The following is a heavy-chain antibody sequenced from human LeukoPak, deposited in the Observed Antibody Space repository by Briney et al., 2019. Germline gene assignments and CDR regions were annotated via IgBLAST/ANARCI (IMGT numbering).Heavy chain of an antibody. CDR1: GYTFTGHY. Sequence: ASVKVSCKASGYTFTGHYMHWARQAPGQGLEWMGWINPNSGGTNYAQKFQGRVTMTRDTSISTAYMELSRLRSDDTAVYYCARAGDILTGYYSPFDYWGQGTLDTVSS. J-gene: IGHJ4*02. CDR2: INPNSGGT. D-gene: IGHD3-9*01. V-gene: IGHV1-2*02. CDR3: ARAGDILTGYYSPFDY.